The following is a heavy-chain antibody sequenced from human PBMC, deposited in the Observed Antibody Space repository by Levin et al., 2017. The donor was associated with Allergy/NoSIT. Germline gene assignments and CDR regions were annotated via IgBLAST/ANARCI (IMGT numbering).Heavy chain of an antibody. V-gene: IGHV4-39*01. CDR3: ARHGGNSYYYFDY. J-gene: IGHJ4*02. CDR1: GGSISSSSYY. Sequence: SETLSLTCTVSGGSISSSSYYWGWIRQPPGKGLEWIGSIYYSGSTYYNPSLKSRVTISVDTSKNQFSLKLSSVTAADTAVYYCARHGGNSYYYFDYWGQGTLVTVSS. D-gene: IGHD4-23*01. CDR2: IYYSGST.